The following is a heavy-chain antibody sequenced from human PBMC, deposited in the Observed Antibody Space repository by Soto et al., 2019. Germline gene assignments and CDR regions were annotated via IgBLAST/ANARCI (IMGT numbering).Heavy chain of an antibody. V-gene: IGHV1-69*02. Sequence: QVQLVQSGAEVKKPGSSVKVSCEASGGTFSSYSFSWVRQAPGQGLERMGRVIPILNMANYAQRFQGRVTITADKSTSTVYMEMSSLRSDDTAVYYCARGGAVVVPGAVDRHNWFDPWGQGTLLTVSS. CDR1: GGTFSSYS. D-gene: IGHD2-2*01. J-gene: IGHJ5*02. CDR3: ARGGAVVVPGAVDRHNWFDP. CDR2: VIPILNMA.